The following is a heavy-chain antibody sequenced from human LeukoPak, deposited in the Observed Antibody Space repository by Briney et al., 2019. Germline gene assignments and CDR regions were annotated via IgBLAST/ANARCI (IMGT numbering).Heavy chain of an antibody. Sequence: SQTLSLTCTVSGGAISSGGYFWNWIRQHPGKGLEWIGNIYHSGSTYHNPSLESRVTISVDTSKNQFSLKLSSVSAADTAVYYCARRYSGYEYFDYWGQGTLVTVSS. V-gene: IGHV4-31*03. CDR2: IYHSGST. CDR3: ARRYSGYEYFDY. D-gene: IGHD5-12*01. CDR1: GGAISSGGYF. J-gene: IGHJ4*02.